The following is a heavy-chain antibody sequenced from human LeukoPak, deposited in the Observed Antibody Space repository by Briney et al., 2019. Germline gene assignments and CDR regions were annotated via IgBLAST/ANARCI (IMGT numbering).Heavy chain of an antibody. CDR3: ARGKHSSSTLPYYFDY. J-gene: IGHJ4*02. V-gene: IGHV3-7*01. CDR2: IKQDGSEK. CDR1: GFTFSSYW. Sequence: PGGSLRLSCAASGFTFSSYWMSWVRQAPGKGLEWVANIKQDGSEKYYVDSVKGRFTISRDNAKNSLYLQMNSLRAEDTAVYYCARGKHSSSTLPYYFDYWGQGTLVTVSS. D-gene: IGHD6-6*01.